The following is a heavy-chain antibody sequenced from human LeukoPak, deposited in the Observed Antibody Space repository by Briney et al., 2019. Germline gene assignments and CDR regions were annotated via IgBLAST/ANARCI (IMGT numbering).Heavy chain of an antibody. CDR3: ARVDCSSTSCETSYYYYYGMDV. CDR2: IWYDGSNK. V-gene: IGHV3-33*01. CDR1: GFTFSSYG. D-gene: IGHD2-2*01. J-gene: IGHJ6*02. Sequence: GGSLRLSCAASGFTFSSYGMHWVRQAPSKGLEWVAVIWYDGSNKYYADSVKGRFTISRDNSKNTLYLQMNSLRAEDTAVYYCARVDCSSTSCETSYYYYYGMDVWGQGTTVTVSS.